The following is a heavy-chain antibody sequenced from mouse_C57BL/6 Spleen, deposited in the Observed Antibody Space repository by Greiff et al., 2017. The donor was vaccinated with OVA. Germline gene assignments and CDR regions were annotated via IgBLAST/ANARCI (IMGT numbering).Heavy chain of an antibody. CDR1: GYTFTDHT. V-gene: IGHV1-78*01. J-gene: IGHJ4*01. Sequence: VQGVESDAELVKPGASVKISCKVSGYTFTDHTIHWMKQRPEQGLEWIGYIYPRDGSTKYNEKFKGKATLTADKSSSTAYMQLNSLTSEDSAVYFCARWRLLPFYAMDYWGQGTSVTVSS. D-gene: IGHD2-3*01. CDR2: IYPRDGST. CDR3: ARWRLLPFYAMDY.